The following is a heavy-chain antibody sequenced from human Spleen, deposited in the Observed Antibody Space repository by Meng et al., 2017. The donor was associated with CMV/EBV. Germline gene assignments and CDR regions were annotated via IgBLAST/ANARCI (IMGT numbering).Heavy chain of an antibody. CDR2: IYYSGST. V-gene: IGHV4-59*01. D-gene: IGHD3-3*01. J-gene: IGHJ4*02. CDR3: ARGASPAPKYDFWSALIVTPNYFDY. Sequence: SETLSLTCTVSGGSISSYYWSWIRQPPGKGLEWIGYIYYSGSTNYNPSLKSRVTISVDTSKNQFSLKLSSVTAADTAVYYCARGASPAPKYDFWSALIVTPNYFDYWGQGTLVTVSS. CDR1: GGSISSYY.